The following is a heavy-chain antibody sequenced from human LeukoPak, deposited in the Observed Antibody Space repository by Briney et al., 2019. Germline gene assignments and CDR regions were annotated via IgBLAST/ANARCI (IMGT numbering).Heavy chain of an antibody. D-gene: IGHD3-10*01. CDR2: INHSGST. V-gene: IGHV4-34*01. J-gene: IGHJ3*02. CDR1: GGSFSGYY. CDR3: ARKSERLLWFGEEAFDI. Sequence: PSETLSLTCAVYGGSFSGYYWSWIRQPLGKGLEWIGEINHSGSTNYNPSLKSRVTISVDTSKNQFSLKLSSVTAADTAVYYCARKSERLLWFGEEAFDIWGQGTMVTVSS.